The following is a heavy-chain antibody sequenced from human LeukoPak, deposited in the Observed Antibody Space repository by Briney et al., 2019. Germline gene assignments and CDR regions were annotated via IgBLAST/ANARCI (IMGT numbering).Heavy chain of an antibody. CDR1: GFTFTTYW. CDR2: INQDGTEK. V-gene: IGHV3-7*03. CDR3: VKVAKYYYGSETYYFFEH. J-gene: IGHJ4*02. D-gene: IGHD3-10*01. Sequence: GSLRLYCAASGFTFTTYWMAWVRQFPGKGLEWVANINQDGTEKYYVDSVKGRFTISRDNAKNSLYLQMNSLRVEDTAIYYCVKVAKYYYGSETYYFFEHWGQGTPVTASS.